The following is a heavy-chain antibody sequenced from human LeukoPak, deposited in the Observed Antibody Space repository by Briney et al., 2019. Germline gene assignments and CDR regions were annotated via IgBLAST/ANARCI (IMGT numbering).Heavy chain of an antibody. CDR2: IRSTGSST. Sequence: GGSLRLSCTASGFTFRDYYVTWIRQAPGKGLEWVSYIRSTGSSTAYADSVKGRFTISRDNAKNSLYLQMNSLRDDDTAVYYCTRDKGWQQFDSWGQGTLVTVSS. J-gene: IGHJ4*02. CDR3: TRDKGWQQFDS. D-gene: IGHD5-24*01. CDR1: GFTFRDYY. V-gene: IGHV3-11*04.